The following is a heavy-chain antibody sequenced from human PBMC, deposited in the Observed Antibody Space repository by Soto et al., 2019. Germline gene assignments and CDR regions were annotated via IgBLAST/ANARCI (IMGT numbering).Heavy chain of an antibody. J-gene: IGHJ4*02. CDR2: IIPIFGTA. Sequence: QVQLVQSGAEVKKPGSSVKVSCKASGGTFSRYAISWVRQAPGQGLEGMGGIIPIFGTAQYAQKFHGRVTITADESTSTAYMELSSLRSEDTAVYYCEGLLLGYRGTGDYWGKGTLVTVSS. CDR3: EGLLLGYRGTGDY. CDR1: GGTFSRYA. V-gene: IGHV1-69*12. D-gene: IGHD5-12*01.